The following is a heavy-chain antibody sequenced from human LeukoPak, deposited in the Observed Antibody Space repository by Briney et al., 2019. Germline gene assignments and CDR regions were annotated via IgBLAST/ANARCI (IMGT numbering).Heavy chain of an antibody. V-gene: IGHV4-39*07. Sequence: SETLSLTCTVFGTSISSSSYYWGWIRQSPGKGLEWIATISYSGNIYYNPSLKSRVTISIDASKNQFSLNLNSVTAADTAVYYCASQPRQVVTARYFLHWGQGTLVAVSS. CDR1: GTSISSSSYY. J-gene: IGHJ1*01. D-gene: IGHD2-21*02. CDR3: ASQPRQVVTARYFLH. CDR2: ISYSGNI.